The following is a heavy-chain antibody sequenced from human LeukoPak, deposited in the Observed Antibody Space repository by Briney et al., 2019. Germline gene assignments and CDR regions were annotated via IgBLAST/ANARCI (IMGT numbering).Heavy chain of an antibody. J-gene: IGHJ4*02. D-gene: IGHD2-15*01. CDR2: INPNSGGT. Sequence: ASVKVSCKASGYTFTGYYMHWVRQAPGQGLEWMGWINPNSGGTNYAQKFQGRVTMTRDTSISTAYMELSRLRSDDTAVYYCARVRRPHSYCSGGSCSPYFDYWGQGTLVTVSS. V-gene: IGHV1-2*02. CDR1: GYTFTGYY. CDR3: ARVRRPHSYCSGGSCSPYFDY.